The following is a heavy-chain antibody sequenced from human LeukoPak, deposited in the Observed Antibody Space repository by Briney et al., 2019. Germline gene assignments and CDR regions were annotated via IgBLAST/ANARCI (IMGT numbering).Heavy chain of an antibody. CDR3: ARLGTGRNWFDP. CDR2: IYYSGST. Sequence: SETLSLTCTVSGGSLSSYYWSWIRQPPGKGLEWIGYIYYSGSTNYNPSLKSRVTISVDTSKNQFSLKLSSVTAADTAVYYCARLGTGRNWFDPWGQGTLVTVSS. D-gene: IGHD1-14*01. J-gene: IGHJ5*02. CDR1: GGSLSSYY. V-gene: IGHV4-59*08.